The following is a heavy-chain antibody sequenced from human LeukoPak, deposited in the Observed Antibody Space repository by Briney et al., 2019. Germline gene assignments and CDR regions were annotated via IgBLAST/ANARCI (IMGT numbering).Heavy chain of an antibody. Sequence: ASLRVSSTASGDTLTDDYIQSVRQAPRQRLERIGSIIPNKRGTTPAQKVQGTVPMTRDTSISTAYMELGRLTSDHTAMYFCLSDVTYGGISSPACWGQGSLVTVSS. J-gene: IGHJ4*02. CDR1: GDTLTDDY. CDR3: LSDVTYGGISSPAC. V-gene: IGHV1-2*02. CDR2: IIPNKRGT. D-gene: IGHD4/OR15-4a*01.